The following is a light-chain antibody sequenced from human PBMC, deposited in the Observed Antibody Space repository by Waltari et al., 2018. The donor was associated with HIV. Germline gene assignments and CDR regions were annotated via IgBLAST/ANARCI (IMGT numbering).Light chain of an antibody. CDR3: QARDSSTVV. CDR2: QDT. Sequence: SYELTQPPSVSVSPGQTASIPCSGDEVGDRYACWYQQKPGQSPLLVIYQDTKRPSGIPERFSGSNSGNTATLTISGTQAMDEADYYCQARDSSTVVFGGGTKLTVL. J-gene: IGLJ2*01. CDR1: EVGDRY. V-gene: IGLV3-1*01.